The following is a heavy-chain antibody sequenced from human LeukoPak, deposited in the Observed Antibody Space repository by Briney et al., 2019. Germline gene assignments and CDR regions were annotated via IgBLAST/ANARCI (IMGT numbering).Heavy chain of an antibody. CDR2: IKQDGSEK. J-gene: IGHJ3*01. Sequence: GGSLRLSCAASGFTLRTYWMSWVRQAPGKGLEWVANIKQDGSEKDYVDSEKGRFTISRDNAKSSLHLQMNSLRAEDTAVYYCSRGGSYALDAFDVWGQGTMVTVSS. V-gene: IGHV3-7*05. D-gene: IGHD3-16*01. CDR3: SRGGSYALDAFDV. CDR1: GFTLRTYW.